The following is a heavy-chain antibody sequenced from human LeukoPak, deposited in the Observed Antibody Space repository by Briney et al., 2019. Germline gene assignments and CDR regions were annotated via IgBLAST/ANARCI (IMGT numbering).Heavy chain of an antibody. CDR1: GFTVSSNY. V-gene: IGHV3-66*01. CDR3: ARVVGRFGEPGNYYYYYYMDV. D-gene: IGHD3-10*01. Sequence: PGGSLRLSCAASGFTVSSNYMSWVRQAPGKGLEWVSVIYSGGSTYYADSVKGRFTISRDNSKNTLYLQMNSLRAEDTAVYYCARVVGRFGEPGNYYYYYYMDVWGKGTTVTVSS. J-gene: IGHJ6*03. CDR2: IYSGGST.